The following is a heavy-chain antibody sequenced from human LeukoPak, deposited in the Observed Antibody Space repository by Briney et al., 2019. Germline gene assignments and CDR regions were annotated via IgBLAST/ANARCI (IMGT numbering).Heavy chain of an antibody. J-gene: IGHJ6*03. D-gene: IGHD3-10*01. CDR1: GGSISSYY. CDR2: IYYSGST. CDR3: ARDLRITMVRGVLYYYYMDV. V-gene: IGHV4-59*01. Sequence: PSETLSLTCTVSGGSISSYYWSWIRQPPGKGLEWIGYIYYSGSTYYNPSLRSRVTISVDASKNQFSLKLSSVTAADTAVYYCARDLRITMVRGVLYYYYMDVWGKGTTVTVSS.